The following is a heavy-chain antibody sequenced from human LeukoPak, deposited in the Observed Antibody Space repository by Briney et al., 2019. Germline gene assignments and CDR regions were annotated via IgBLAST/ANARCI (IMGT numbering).Heavy chain of an antibody. CDR3: ARASDQYFDY. CDR2: INPSGDTT. J-gene: IGHJ4*02. Sequence: ASVKVSCKASGYTFTTYYMRWVRQAPGEGLEWMGIINPSGDTTNYAQRFQGRVTMTRGTSTSTVYMELSSLKSDDTAVYYCARASDQYFDYWGQGTPVTVSS. CDR1: GYTFTTYY. V-gene: IGHV1-46*01.